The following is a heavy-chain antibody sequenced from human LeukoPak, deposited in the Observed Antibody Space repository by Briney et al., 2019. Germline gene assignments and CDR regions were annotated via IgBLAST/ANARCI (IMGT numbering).Heavy chain of an antibody. V-gene: IGHV5-51*01. CDR1: GYSYTNYW. CDR2: IHPSDSDT. Sequence: GESLKISCEGSGYSYTNYWIAWVRQVPGKGLEYMGIIHPSDSDTRYSPSFQGQVTISVDKSLNTAYLQWTSLKASDTAMYYCAKPEKYNYESDNYYGSFDFWGQGTHVIVSS. J-gene: IGHJ4*02. D-gene: IGHD3-22*01. CDR3: AKPEKYNYESDNYYGSFDF.